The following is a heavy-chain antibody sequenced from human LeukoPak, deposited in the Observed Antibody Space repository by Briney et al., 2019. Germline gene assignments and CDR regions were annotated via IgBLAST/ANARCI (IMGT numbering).Heavy chain of an antibody. J-gene: IGHJ3*02. CDR3: AKFYGGNAHDAFDI. V-gene: IGHV3-30*18. CDR2: ISYDGSNK. D-gene: IGHD4-17*01. Sequence: GGSLRLSCAASGFTFSSYGMHWVRQAPGKGLEWVAVISYDGSNKYYADSVKGRFTISRDNSKNTLYLQMNSLRAEDTAVYYCAKFYGGNAHDAFDIWGQGTMVTVSS. CDR1: GFTFSSYG.